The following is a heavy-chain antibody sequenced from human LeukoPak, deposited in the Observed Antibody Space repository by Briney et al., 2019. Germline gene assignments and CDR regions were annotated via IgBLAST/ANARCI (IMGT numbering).Heavy chain of an antibody. CDR3: ARRTEYDFWSGTNAFDI. J-gene: IGHJ3*02. CDR1: GGSISSSSYY. Sequence: PSETLSLTCTVSGGSISSSSYYWGWIRQPPGKGLEWIGSIYYSGSTYYNPSLKSRVTISVDTSKNQFSPKLSSVTAADTAVYYCARRTEYDFWSGTNAFDIWGQGTMVTVSS. CDR2: IYYSGST. D-gene: IGHD3-3*01. V-gene: IGHV4-39*01.